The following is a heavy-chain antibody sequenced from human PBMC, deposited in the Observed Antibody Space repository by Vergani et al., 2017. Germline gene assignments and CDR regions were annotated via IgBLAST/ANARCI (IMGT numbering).Heavy chain of an antibody. J-gene: IGHJ4*02. Sequence: QVPLQESGPGLVKPSETLSLTCTVSGGSISSYYWSWIRQPPGKGLEWIGYIYYSGSTNYNPSLKSRVTISVDTSKNQFSLKLSSVTAADTAVYYCARDYSYWGQGTLVTVSS. CDR1: GGSISSYY. CDR3: ARDYSY. D-gene: IGHD2-15*01. V-gene: IGHV4-59*01. CDR2: IYYSGST.